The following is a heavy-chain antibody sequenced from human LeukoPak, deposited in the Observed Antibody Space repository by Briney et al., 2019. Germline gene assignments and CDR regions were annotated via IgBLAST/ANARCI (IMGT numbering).Heavy chain of an antibody. D-gene: IGHD1-1*01. CDR3: ARDSPGYLAYDS. V-gene: IGHV3-74*01. J-gene: IGHJ4*02. CDR1: GFTLRSYW. Sequence: GGSLRLSCAASGFTLRSYWMNWLRQGPGKGLVWVSRINSDGSTTSYADSVKGRFTISRDNAKNTLYLQMNSLRAEDTAVYYCARDSPGYLAYDSWGQGTLVTVSS. CDR2: INSDGSTT.